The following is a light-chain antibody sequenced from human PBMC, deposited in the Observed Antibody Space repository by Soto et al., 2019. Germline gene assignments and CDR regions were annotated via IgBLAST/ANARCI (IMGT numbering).Light chain of an antibody. J-gene: IGKJ1*01. CDR1: QGISSY. CDR3: QQRDNYPRT. Sequence: DIQLTQSPSFLSASVGDRVTITCRASQGISSYLAWYQLKPGKAPNLLISTASTLQSGVPSRFSGSGSGTEFTLTISSLQPEDFATYYCQQRDNYPRTFGQGTKVEIK. CDR2: TAS. V-gene: IGKV1-9*01.